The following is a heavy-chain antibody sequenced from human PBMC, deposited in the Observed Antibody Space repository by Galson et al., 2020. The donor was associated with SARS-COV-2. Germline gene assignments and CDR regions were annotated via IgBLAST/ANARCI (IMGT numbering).Heavy chain of an antibody. V-gene: IGHV3-23*01. Sequence: GGSLRLSCAASGFTFSSYAMSWVRQAPGKGLEWVSAISGSGGSTYYADSVKGRFTISRDNSKNTLYLQMNSLRAEDTAVYYCAKDIGWELRGEIMYWGQGTLVTVSS. CDR2: ISGSGGST. CDR1: GFTFSSYA. D-gene: IGHD1-26*01. CDR3: AKDIGWELRGEIMY. J-gene: IGHJ4*02.